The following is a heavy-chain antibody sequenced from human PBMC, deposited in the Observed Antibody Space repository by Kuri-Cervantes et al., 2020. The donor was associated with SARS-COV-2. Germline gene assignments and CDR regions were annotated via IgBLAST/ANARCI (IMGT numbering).Heavy chain of an antibody. CDR3: ATPAPEYGGNSGGWVF. CDR2: IWYGGSNK. J-gene: IGHJ4*02. CDR1: GFTSSSYG. Sequence: GGSLRLSCAASGFTSSSYGMHWVRQAPGKGLEWVAVIWYGGSNKYYADSVKGRFTISRDNSKNTLYLQMNSLRAEDTAVYYCATPAPEYGGNSGGWVFWGQGTLVTVSS. D-gene: IGHD4-23*01. V-gene: IGHV3-33*08.